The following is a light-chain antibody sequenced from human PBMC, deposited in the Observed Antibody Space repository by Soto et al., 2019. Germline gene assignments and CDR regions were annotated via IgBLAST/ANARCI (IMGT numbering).Light chain of an antibody. CDR3: QQYYNYPPIT. V-gene: IGKV1-8*01. CDR1: QGISSY. CDR2: AAS. J-gene: IGKJ5*01. Sequence: QMTQSPSTLSASEGDRVTISCRASQGISSYLGWYQQKPGKAPKLLIYAASTLQSGVPSRLSGSGSGTDFTLTISSLQSEDFATYYCQQYYNYPPITFGQGTRLEIK.